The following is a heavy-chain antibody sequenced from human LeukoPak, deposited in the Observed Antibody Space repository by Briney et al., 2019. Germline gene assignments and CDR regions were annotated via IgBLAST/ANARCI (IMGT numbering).Heavy chain of an antibody. V-gene: IGHV1-24*01. CDR3: ARCGRASYYYGMDV. CDR1: GYTLTELS. CDR2: FDPEDGET. J-gene: IGHJ6*02. Sequence: ASVKVSCKVSGYTLTELSMHWVRQAPGKGLEWMGGFDPEDGETIYAQKFQGRVTMTEDTSTDTAYMELSSLRSEDTAVYYCARCGRASYYYGMDVWGQGTTVTVSS. D-gene: IGHD5-24*01.